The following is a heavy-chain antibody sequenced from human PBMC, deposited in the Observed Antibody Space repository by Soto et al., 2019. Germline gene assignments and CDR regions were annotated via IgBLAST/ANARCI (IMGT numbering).Heavy chain of an antibody. J-gene: IGHJ4*02. CDR3: ARVRAYCGGDCYSYFDY. CDR2: IYTSGST. D-gene: IGHD2-21*02. V-gene: IGHV4-4*07. Sequence: QVQLQESGPGLVKPSETLSLTCTVSGGSISSYYWSWIRQPAGKGLEWIGRIYTSGSTNYNPSLKSRVTMSVDTSKNQFSLKLCSVTAADTAVYYCARVRAYCGGDCYSYFDYWGQGTLVTVSS. CDR1: GGSISSYY.